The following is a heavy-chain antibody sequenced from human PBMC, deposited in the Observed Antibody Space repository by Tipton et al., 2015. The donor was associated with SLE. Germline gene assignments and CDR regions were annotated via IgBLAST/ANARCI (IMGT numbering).Heavy chain of an antibody. CDR2: IRYDGSNK. CDR3: AKIQYQLLQGAFDI. D-gene: IGHD2-2*01. J-gene: IGHJ3*02. CDR1: GFTFSSYG. V-gene: IGHV3-30*02. Sequence: SLRLSCAASGFTFSSYGMHWVRQAPGKGLEWVAFIRYDGSNKYYADSVKGRFTISRDNSKNTLYLQMNSLRAEDTAVYYCAKIQYQLLQGAFDIWGQGTMVTVSS.